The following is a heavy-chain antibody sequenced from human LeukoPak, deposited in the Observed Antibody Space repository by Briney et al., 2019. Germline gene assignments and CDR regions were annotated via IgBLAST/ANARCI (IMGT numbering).Heavy chain of an antibody. D-gene: IGHD3-22*01. V-gene: IGHV3-23*01. CDR1: GFTFSSYA. Sequence: GGSLRLSCAASGFTFSSYAMSWVRQAPGKGLEWVSAISGSGGSTYYADSVKGRFTISRDNSKNTLYLQMNSLRAEDTAVYYCAKDNLLLDYYDSSGYYLFDPWGQGTLVTVSS. CDR3: AKDNLLLDYYDSSGYYLFDP. J-gene: IGHJ5*02. CDR2: ISGSGGST.